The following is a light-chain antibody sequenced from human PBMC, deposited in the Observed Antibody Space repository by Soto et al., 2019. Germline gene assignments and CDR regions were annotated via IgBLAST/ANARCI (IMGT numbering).Light chain of an antibody. J-gene: IGLJ1*01. CDR2: TNN. Sequence: QSVLTQPPSASGTPGQRVTISCSGSSSSIGSNSVNWYQQLPRTAPKVLIYTNNQRPSGGPDRFSVSKSGTSASLAISGLQSEDEADYYCAAWDCSLTVYVFGTGTKVTVL. CDR3: AAWDCSLTVYV. V-gene: IGLV1-44*01. CDR1: SSSIGSNS.